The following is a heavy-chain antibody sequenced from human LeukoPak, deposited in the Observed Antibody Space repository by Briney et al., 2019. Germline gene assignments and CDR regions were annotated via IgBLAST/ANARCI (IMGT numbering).Heavy chain of an antibody. Sequence: GGSLRLSCAASGFTFRNYVMSWARQTPGKGLEWVSAITGDGGGTNHADSVKGRFTISRDNSKSTLYLQMNSLRADDTAIYYCAKETSSGNFVTIDCWGQGALVTVSS. CDR3: AKETSSGNFVTIDC. CDR1: GFTFRNYV. D-gene: IGHD1-26*01. V-gene: IGHV3-23*01. CDR2: ITGDGGGT. J-gene: IGHJ4*02.